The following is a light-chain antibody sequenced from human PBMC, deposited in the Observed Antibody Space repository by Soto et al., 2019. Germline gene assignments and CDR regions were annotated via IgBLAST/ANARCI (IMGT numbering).Light chain of an antibody. Sequence: QSALTQPPSASGSPGQSVTISCTGTSSDVGGYNYVSWYQQHPGKAPKVMMYEISKRPSGVPDRFSGSKSGNTASLTVSGLQAEDEADYYCSSYAGSNHWVFGGGTKVTVL. CDR3: SSYAGSNHWV. CDR2: EIS. V-gene: IGLV2-8*01. J-gene: IGLJ3*02. CDR1: SSDVGGYNY.